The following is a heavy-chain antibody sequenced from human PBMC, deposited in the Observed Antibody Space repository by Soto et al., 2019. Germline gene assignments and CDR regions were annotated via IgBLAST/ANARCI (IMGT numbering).Heavy chain of an antibody. D-gene: IGHD1-1*01. CDR2: VYYSGST. CDR3: ARARQLERRYYFDY. V-gene: IGHV4-59*11. J-gene: IGHJ4*02. Sequence: SETLSLTCTVSGGSISSHYWSWIRQPPGQGLEWIGYVYYSGSTNYNPSLKSRVTISVDTSKSQFSLKLSSVTAADTAVYYCARARQLERRYYFDYWGQGTLVTVSS. CDR1: GGSISSHY.